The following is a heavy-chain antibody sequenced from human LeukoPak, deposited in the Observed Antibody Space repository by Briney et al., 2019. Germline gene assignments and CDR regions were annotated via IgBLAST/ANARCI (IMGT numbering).Heavy chain of an antibody. CDR1: GGSISSYY. D-gene: IGHD3-22*01. Sequence: SETLSLTCTVSGGSISSYYWSWIRQPPGKGLEWIGYIYYSGSTNYNPSLKSRVTISADTSKNQFSLKLSAGTAADTAVYYCASSGYYYRDAFDIWGQGTMVTVSS. J-gene: IGHJ3*02. V-gene: IGHV4-59*01. CDR3: ASSGYYYRDAFDI. CDR2: IYYSGST.